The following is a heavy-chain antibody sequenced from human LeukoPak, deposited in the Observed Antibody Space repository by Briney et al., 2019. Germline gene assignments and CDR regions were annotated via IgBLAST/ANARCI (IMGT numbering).Heavy chain of an antibody. CDR2: IKQDGSEK. D-gene: IGHD5-12*01. J-gene: IGHJ6*03. Sequence: GGSLRLSCAASGFTFSSYWMSWVRQAPGKGLEWVANIKQDGSEKYYVDSVKGRFTISRDNAKNSLYLQMNSLRAEDTAVYYCARCRSGYDFLYYYYYMDVWGKGTTVTVSS. CDR1: GFTFSSYW. V-gene: IGHV3-7*01. CDR3: ARCRSGYDFLYYYYYMDV.